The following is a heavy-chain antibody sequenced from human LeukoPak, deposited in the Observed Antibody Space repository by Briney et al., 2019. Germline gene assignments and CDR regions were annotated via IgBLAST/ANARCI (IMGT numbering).Heavy chain of an antibody. V-gene: IGHV3-23*01. D-gene: IGHD3-9*01. CDR3: AKDDILTGYQTLDY. J-gene: IGHJ4*02. CDR2: ISGSGGST. CDR1: GFTFSSYA. Sequence: GGSLRLSCAASGFTFSSYAMSWVRQAPGKGLEWVSAISGSGGSTYYADSAKGRFTISRDNSKNTLYLQMNSLRAEDTAVYYCAKDDILTGYQTLDYWGQGTLVTVSS.